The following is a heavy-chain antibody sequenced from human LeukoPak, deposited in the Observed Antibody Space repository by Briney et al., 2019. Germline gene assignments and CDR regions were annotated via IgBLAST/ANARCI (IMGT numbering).Heavy chain of an antibody. Sequence: GGSLRLSCAASGFTFSSYWMHWVRQAPGKGLVWVSRIKSDGSSDGSSTIYADSVKGRFTMSRDNAKNTLYLQMNSLRAEDTAVYYCARDGDATTPLDCWGQGTLVAVSS. D-gene: IGHD5-12*01. CDR1: GFTFSSYW. J-gene: IGHJ4*02. V-gene: IGHV3-74*01. CDR3: ARDGDATTPLDC. CDR2: IKSDGSSDGSST.